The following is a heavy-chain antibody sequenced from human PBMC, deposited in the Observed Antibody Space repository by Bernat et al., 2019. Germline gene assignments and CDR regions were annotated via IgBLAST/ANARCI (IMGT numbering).Heavy chain of an antibody. J-gene: IGHJ2*01. Sequence: EVQLVESGGGLVQPGGSLRLSCAASGFTFSSYWMHWVRQAPGKGLVWVSRITSDGSSTSYADAVKGRFTTSRDNAKNTLYLQMNSLRAEDTAVYYCARDSDCSGGSCYRDWYFDLWGRGTLVTVSS. CDR3: ARDSDCSGGSCYRDWYFDL. V-gene: IGHV3-74*01. CDR1: GFTFSSYW. D-gene: IGHD2-15*01. CDR2: ITSDGSST.